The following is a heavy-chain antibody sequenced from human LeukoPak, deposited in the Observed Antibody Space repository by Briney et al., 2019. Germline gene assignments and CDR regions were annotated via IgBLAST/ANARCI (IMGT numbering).Heavy chain of an antibody. CDR1: GGSISSGGYY. CDR3: ARTVAGKLVFGY. J-gene: IGHJ4*02. Sequence: SETLSLTCTVSGGSISSGGYYWSWIRQPPGKGLEWIGNIYYSGSTYDNPSLKSRVTISVDTSQNQFSLKLSSVTAADTAVFYCARTVAGKLVFGYWGQGTLVTVSS. D-gene: IGHD6-19*01. V-gene: IGHV4-39*07. CDR2: IYYSGST.